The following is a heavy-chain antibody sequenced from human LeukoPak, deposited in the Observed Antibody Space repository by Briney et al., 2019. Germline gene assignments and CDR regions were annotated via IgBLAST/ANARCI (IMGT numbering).Heavy chain of an antibody. CDR1: GGSFSGYN. J-gene: IGHJ4*02. CDR2: LSHTGTT. Sequence: SETLSLTCAVYGGSFSGYNWNWIRQSPGRGLEWIAELSHTGTTTYSPSLKSRVTISVDTSKNHFSLKLSSVTAADTAVYYCASLLRLAVAEFYFDYWGQGTLVTVSS. V-gene: IGHV4-34*01. CDR3: ASLLRLAVAEFYFDY. D-gene: IGHD6-19*01.